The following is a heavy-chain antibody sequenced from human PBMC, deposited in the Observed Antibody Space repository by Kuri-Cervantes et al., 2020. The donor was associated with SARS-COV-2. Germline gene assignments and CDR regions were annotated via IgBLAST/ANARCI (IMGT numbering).Heavy chain of an antibody. CDR1: GGSISSYY. Sequence: GSLRPSCTVSGGSISSYYWGWVRQPAGKGLEWIGRIYTSGSTNYNASLKSRVTMSVDPSKNQFSLKLRSVTTADTAVYYCARGGADCSGGSCPAVWGQGTLVTVSS. V-gene: IGHV4-4*07. D-gene: IGHD2-15*01. CDR3: ARGGADCSGGSCPAV. CDR2: IYTSGST. J-gene: IGHJ4*02.